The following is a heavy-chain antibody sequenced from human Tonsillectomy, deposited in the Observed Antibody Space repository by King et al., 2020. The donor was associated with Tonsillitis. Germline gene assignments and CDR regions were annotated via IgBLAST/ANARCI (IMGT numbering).Heavy chain of an antibody. D-gene: IGHD2-8*01. J-gene: IGHJ5*02. CDR2: ILYSGST. CDR3: ARDRDTNSFRDWFDP. CDR1: GGSISSSGHY. Sequence: QLQLQESGPGLVKASETLSLTCTVSGGSISSSGHYWGWIRQPPGKGLEWIGNILYSGSTFYNPSLKSRVTISVDTPRNQFSLKLSSVTAADTAVYYCARDRDTNSFRDWFDPWGQGTLVTVSS. V-gene: IGHV4-39*07.